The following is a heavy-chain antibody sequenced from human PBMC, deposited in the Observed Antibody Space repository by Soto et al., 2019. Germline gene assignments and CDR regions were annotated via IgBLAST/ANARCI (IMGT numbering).Heavy chain of an antibody. D-gene: IGHD3-3*01. CDR1: GFTFSSYS. J-gene: IGHJ6*02. V-gene: IGHV3-21*01. CDR2: ISSSSSYI. CDR3: ARVPGYDFWSGHYTSDYYYGMDV. Sequence: GGSLRLSCAASGFTFSSYSMNWVRQAPGKGLEWVSSISSSSSYIYYADSVKGRFTISRDNAKNSLYLQMNSLGAEDTAVYYCARVPGYDFWSGHYTSDYYYGMDVWGQGTTVTVSS.